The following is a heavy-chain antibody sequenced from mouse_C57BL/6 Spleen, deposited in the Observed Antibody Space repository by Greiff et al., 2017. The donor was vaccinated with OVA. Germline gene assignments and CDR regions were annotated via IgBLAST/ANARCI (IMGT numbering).Heavy chain of an antibody. CDR2: ISSGSSTI. V-gene: IGHV5-17*01. CDR1: GFTFSDYG. CDR3: ARDYSFTYWYFDV. D-gene: IGHD2-12*01. Sequence: EVKVVESGGGLVKPGGSLKLSCAASGFTFSDYGMHWVRQAPEKGLEWVAYISSGSSTIYYADTVKGRFTISRDNAKNTLFLQMTSLRSEDTAMYYCARDYSFTYWYFDVWGTGTTVTVSS. J-gene: IGHJ1*03.